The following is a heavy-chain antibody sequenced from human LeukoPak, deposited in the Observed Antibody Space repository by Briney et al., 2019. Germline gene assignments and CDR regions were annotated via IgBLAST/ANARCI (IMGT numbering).Heavy chain of an antibody. D-gene: IGHD1-26*01. CDR1: GFTFSSYA. CDR2: ISAHGGDT. J-gene: IGHJ4*02. CDR3: ANRQSGSRVFFDY. Sequence: GGSLRLSCAASGFTFSSYAMSWVRQAPGKGLEWVSAISAHGGDTYYADSVKGRFTVSRDNPKNTLHLHMNSLRAEDTAVYFCANRQSGSRVFFDYWGQGTLVTVSS. V-gene: IGHV3-23*01.